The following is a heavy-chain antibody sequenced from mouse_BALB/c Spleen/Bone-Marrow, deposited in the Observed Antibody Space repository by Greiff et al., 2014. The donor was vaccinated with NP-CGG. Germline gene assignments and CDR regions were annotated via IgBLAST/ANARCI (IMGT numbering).Heavy chain of an antibody. Sequence: VQLQQSGAELVRPGALVKLSCKASGFNIKDYHMHWVKQRPEQGLEWIGWIDPENGNTIYDPKFQGKATITADTSSNTAYLQLISLTSEDSAVYYCARWDYYGSSYRYFDVWGAGTTVTVSS. V-gene: IGHV14-1*02. D-gene: IGHD1-1*01. CDR3: ARWDYYGSSYRYFDV. J-gene: IGHJ1*01. CDR2: IDPENGNT. CDR1: GFNIKDYH.